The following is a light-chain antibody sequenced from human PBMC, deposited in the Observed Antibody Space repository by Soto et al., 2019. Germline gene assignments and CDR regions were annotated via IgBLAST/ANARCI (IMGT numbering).Light chain of an antibody. CDR3: QPSGSSPYN. V-gene: IGKV3-20*01. J-gene: IGKJ2*01. CDR2: GAS. CDR1: QSVSSTY. Sequence: EIVLTQSPGTLSLSPGERATLSCRASQSVSSTYLAWYQHKPGQAPRLLIYGASSRATGIPDRFSGSGSGTDFTLTISRLEPEDFAVHSSQPSGSSPYNLGQAPKVDIK.